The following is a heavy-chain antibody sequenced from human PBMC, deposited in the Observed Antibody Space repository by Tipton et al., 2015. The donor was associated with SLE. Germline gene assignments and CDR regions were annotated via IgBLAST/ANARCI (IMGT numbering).Heavy chain of an antibody. D-gene: IGHD3-16*02. Sequence: QVQLVQSGAEVKKPGASVKVSCKASGYTFNSYGINWVRQAPGQGLEWIGWISAYNANTNYAQKLQGRVTMTTDTSTSTAYMELRSLRSDDTAVYYCSRDPYYDYIGGSYRPDYWGQGTLVTVSS. CDR3: SRDPYYDYIGGSYRPDY. CDR1: GYTFNSYG. V-gene: IGHV1-18*01. J-gene: IGHJ4*02. CDR2: ISAYNANT.